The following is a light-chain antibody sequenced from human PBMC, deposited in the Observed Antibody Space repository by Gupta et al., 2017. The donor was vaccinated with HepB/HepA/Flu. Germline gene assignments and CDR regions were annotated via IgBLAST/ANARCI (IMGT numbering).Light chain of an antibody. CDR2: WAS. V-gene: IGKV4-1*01. J-gene: IGKJ1*01. Sequence: LAVSLGERATINCKSSQSVLYSSNNKNYLAWYQQKPGQPPKLLIYWASTRESGVPDRFSGSGPGTDFTLTISSLQAEDVAVYYCQQYYSTPRTFGQGTKVEIK. CDR3: QQYYSTPRT. CDR1: QSVLYSSNNKNY.